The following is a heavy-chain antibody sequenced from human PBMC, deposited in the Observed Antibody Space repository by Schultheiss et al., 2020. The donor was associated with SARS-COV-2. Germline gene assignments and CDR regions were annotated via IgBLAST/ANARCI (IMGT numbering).Heavy chain of an antibody. J-gene: IGHJ6*03. V-gene: IGHV3-7*01. CDR1: GFTFSSYW. D-gene: IGHD3-10*01. CDR3: ARASLWAKYYYYYYYMDV. CDR2: IKQDGSEK. Sequence: GGSLRLSCAASGFTFSSYWMSWVRQAPGKGLEWVANIKQDGSEKYYVDSVKGRFTISRDNAKNSLYLQMNSLRAEDTAVYYCARASLWAKYYYYYYYMDVWGIGTTVTVSS.